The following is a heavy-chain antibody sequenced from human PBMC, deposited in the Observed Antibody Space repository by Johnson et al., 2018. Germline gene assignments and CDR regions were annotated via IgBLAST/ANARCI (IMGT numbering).Heavy chain of an antibody. CDR1: GFTFSSYG. Sequence: QVQLVESGGGVVQHGRSLRLSCAASGFTFSSYGMHWVRQAPGKGLEWVAVISYDGSNKYYADSVKGRFTIARDNSKNTLYLQMNSPRAEDTAVYYCAKGSSNWGDAFDIWGQGTMVTVSS. J-gene: IGHJ3*02. D-gene: IGHD7-27*01. CDR3: AKGSSNWGDAFDI. CDR2: ISYDGSNK. V-gene: IGHV3-30*18.